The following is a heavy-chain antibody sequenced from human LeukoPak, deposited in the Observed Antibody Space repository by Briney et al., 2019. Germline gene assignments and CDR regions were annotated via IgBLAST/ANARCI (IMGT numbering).Heavy chain of an antibody. CDR1: GRYISSYY. Sequence: SDTLSLTCTVTGRYISSYYWSWIRQPPGEGLESIGYIYYSGSSNYNPSLKSRDTISVDTSKNQFSLKLSSVTAADTAVYYCARYYSSGSSFQHWGKGTLVTVSS. D-gene: IGHD6-19*01. CDR3: ARYYSSGSSFQH. CDR2: IYYSGSS. J-gene: IGHJ1*01. V-gene: IGHV4-59*07.